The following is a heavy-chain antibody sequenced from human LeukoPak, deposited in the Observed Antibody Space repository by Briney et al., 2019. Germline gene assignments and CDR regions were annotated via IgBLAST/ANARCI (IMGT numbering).Heavy chain of an antibody. CDR3: ARDPGAYFDTNTAFTY. CDR1: GYTFTNYG. J-gene: IGHJ4*02. CDR2: INPNSGGT. D-gene: IGHD3-9*01. V-gene: IGHV1-2*02. Sequence: ASVKVSCKTSGYTFTNYGINWVRQAPGQGLEWMGWINPNSGGTNYAQKFQGRVTMTRDTSISTAYMELSRLRSDDTAVYYCARDPGAYFDTNTAFTYWGQGTLVTVSS.